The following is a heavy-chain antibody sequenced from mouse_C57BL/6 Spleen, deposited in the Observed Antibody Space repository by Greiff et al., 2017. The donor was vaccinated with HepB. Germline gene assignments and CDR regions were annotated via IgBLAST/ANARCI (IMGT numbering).Heavy chain of an antibody. J-gene: IGHJ3*01. CDR3: ARSGNFFAY. CDR1: GYSFTSYY. Sequence: QVQLQQSGPELVKPGASVKISCKASGYSFTSYYIYWVKQRPGQGLEWIGWFYPGSGNTKYNEKFKGKATLTADTSSSTAYMQLSSLTSEDSAVYYCARSGNFFAYWGQGTLVTVSA. CDR2: FYPGSGNT. V-gene: IGHV1-66*01. D-gene: IGHD3-1*01.